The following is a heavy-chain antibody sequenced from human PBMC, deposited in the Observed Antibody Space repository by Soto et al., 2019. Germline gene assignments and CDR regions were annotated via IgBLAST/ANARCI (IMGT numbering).Heavy chain of an antibody. Sequence: PGESLKISCKTSGYNFAGYWIGWVRQMPGKGLGWLGIIFPGDSDTKYSPSFQGQVIISADKSIRTAYVQWSSLKASATAIYYCARQSGMDVWGQGTTVTVSS. CDR2: IFPGDSDT. CDR3: ARQSGMDV. J-gene: IGHJ6*02. V-gene: IGHV5-51*01. CDR1: GYNFAGYW. D-gene: IGHD5-12*01.